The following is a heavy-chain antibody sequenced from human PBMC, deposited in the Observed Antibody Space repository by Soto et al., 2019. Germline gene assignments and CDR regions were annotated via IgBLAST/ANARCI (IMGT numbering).Heavy chain of an antibody. CDR2: IYHTGST. J-gene: IGHJ4*02. Sequence: PSETLSLTCTVSGGSISDYYWNWIRQPPGKGPEWIGYIYHTGSTNYNPSLKSRVTISVDTSKNQFSLKLTSVTAADTAVYYCARQGYSRTNAWSFDYWGQGTPVTVSS. CDR1: GGSISDYY. CDR3: ARQGYSRTNAWSFDY. D-gene: IGHD2-8*01. V-gene: IGHV4-59*08.